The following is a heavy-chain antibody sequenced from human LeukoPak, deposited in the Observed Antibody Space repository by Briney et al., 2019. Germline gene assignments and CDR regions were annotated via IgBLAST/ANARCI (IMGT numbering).Heavy chain of an antibody. CDR2: IRNDGSNK. J-gene: IGHJ5*01. CDR1: GFTFSSYG. CDR3: AKGSTTKNWFDA. D-gene: IGHD2-2*01. V-gene: IGHV3-30*02. Sequence: GGSLRLSCAASGFTFSSYGMHWVRQAPGKGLEWVAFIRNDGSNKYYADSVTGRFSITIANSKNTRYLQMNSLRAEDTAVYYCAKGSTTKNWFDAWGQGTLVTVSS.